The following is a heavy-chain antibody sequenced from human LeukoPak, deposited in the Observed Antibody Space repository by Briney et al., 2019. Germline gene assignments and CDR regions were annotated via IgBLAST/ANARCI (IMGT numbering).Heavy chain of an antibody. D-gene: IGHD3-10*01. J-gene: IGHJ6*02. CDR2: IYTSGST. V-gene: IGHV4-4*07. Sequence: PSETLSLTCTVSGGSTSSYYWSWIRQPAGKGLEWIGRIYTSGSTNYNPSLKSRVTMSVDTSKNQFSLKLSSVTAADTAVYYCARGLLPRRGYYYGMDVWGQGTTVTVSS. CDR1: GGSTSSYY. CDR3: ARGLLPRRGYYYGMDV.